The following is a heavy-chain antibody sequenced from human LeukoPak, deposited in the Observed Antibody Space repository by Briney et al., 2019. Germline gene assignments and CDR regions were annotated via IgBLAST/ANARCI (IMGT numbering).Heavy chain of an antibody. CDR1: GGSISSGGYY. CDR3: ARVGPLLEWLDWYFDL. CDR2: IYHSGST. J-gene: IGHJ2*01. D-gene: IGHD3-3*01. V-gene: IGHV4-30-2*01. Sequence: PSRTLSLTCTVSGGSISSGGYYWSWIRQPPGKGLEWIGYIYHSGSTYYNPSLKSRVTISVDRSKNQFSLKLSSVTAADTAVYYCARVGPLLEWLDWYFDLWGRGTLVTVSS.